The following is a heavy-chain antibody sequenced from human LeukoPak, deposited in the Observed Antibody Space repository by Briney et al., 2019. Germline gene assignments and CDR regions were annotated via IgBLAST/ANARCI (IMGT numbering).Heavy chain of an antibody. Sequence: SETLSLTCTVSGGSVSSGSYYWSWIRQPPGKGLEWIGYIYYSGSTNYNPSFKSRVTISVDTSKNQFSLKLSSVTAADTAVYYCARVNGSYFDYWGQGTLVTVSS. D-gene: IGHD1-26*01. V-gene: IGHV4-61*01. CDR2: IYYSGST. CDR3: ARVNGSYFDY. J-gene: IGHJ4*02. CDR1: GGSVSSGSYY.